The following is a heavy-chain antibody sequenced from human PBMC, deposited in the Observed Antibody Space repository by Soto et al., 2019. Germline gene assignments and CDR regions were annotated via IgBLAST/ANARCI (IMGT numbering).Heavy chain of an antibody. D-gene: IGHD6-19*01. J-gene: IGHJ3*02. CDR3: ARQGDMAATPADAFDI. Sequence: EXLKIYCKFSGRXFINHLLAWVRHMPGKGLECMGSIYPGYSDARYSPYFAGQVTISLDKSITTDYLHWSSLAASESAVYYCARQGDMAATPADAFDIWGQGTLVTVSS. CDR2: IYPGYSDA. CDR1: GRXFINHL. V-gene: IGHV5-51*01.